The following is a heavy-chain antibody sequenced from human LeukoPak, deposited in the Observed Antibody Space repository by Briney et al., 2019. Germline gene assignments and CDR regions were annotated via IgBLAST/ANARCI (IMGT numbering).Heavy chain of an antibody. CDR3: ASPTLDYGDYLIDY. D-gene: IGHD4-17*01. CDR1: GGSISSSRYY. V-gene: IGHV4-39*01. Sequence: PSETLSLTCTVSGGSISSSRYYWGWIRQPPGKGLEWIGSIYYSGSTYYNPSLKSRVTISVDTSKNQFSLKLSSVTAADTAVYYCASPTLDYGDYLIDYWGQGTLVTVSS. CDR2: IYYSGST. J-gene: IGHJ4*02.